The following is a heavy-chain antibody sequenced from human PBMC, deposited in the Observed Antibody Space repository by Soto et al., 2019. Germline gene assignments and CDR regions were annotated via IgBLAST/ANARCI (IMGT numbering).Heavy chain of an antibody. D-gene: IGHD2-2*01. CDR3: ARGYCSSTSCYDVDDAFDI. Sequence: GASVKVSCKVSGYTLTELSMHWVRQAPGKGLEWMGGFDPEDGETIYAQKFQGRVTMTRDTSISTAYMELSRLRSDDTAVYYCARGYCSSTSCYDVDDAFDIWGQGTMVTVSS. CDR2: FDPEDGET. CDR1: GYTLTELS. V-gene: IGHV1-24*01. J-gene: IGHJ3*02.